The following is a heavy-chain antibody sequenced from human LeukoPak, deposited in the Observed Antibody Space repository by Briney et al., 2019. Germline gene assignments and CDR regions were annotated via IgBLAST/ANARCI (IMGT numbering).Heavy chain of an antibody. Sequence: SGPALVKPTQTLRLTCTFSGFSLSTSGMRVSWIRQPPGKALEWLARIDWDDDKFYSTSLKTRLTISKDTSKNQVVLTMTNMDPVDTATYYCVRGSGSTIDYWGQGTLVTVSS. D-gene: IGHD3-10*01. CDR2: IDWDDDK. V-gene: IGHV2-70*04. CDR1: GFSLSTSGMR. CDR3: VRGSGSTIDY. J-gene: IGHJ4*02.